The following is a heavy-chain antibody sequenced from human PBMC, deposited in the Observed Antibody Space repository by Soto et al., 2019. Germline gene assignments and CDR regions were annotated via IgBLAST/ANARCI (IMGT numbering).Heavy chain of an antibody. CDR2: ISGSDGST. J-gene: IGHJ4*02. CDR1: GFTFNSHA. CDR3: AKDLQFSGWLSAQTFDY. D-gene: IGHD6-19*01. Sequence: EVQLLESGGGLVQPGGSPRLSCAVSGFTFNSHAMSWVRQAPGKGLECVSTISGSDGSTNYADSVKGRFTISRDKSKSTLYLQMTSLRAEDTAVYYCAKDLQFSGWLSAQTFDYWGQGTQVTVSS. V-gene: IGHV3-23*01.